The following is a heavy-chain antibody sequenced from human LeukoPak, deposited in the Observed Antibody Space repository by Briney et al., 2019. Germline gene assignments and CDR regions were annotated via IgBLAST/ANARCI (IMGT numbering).Heavy chain of an antibody. CDR1: GFTFSSYA. Sequence: PGRSLRLSCAASGFTFSSYAMQWVRQAPAKGLEWVAVISYDGSDKNYADSVKGRFTISRDNSMDTLYLQMNSLRAEDTAVYYCARAVYRSGGYCFDYWGQGILVTVSS. CDR2: ISYDGSDK. CDR3: ARAVYRSGGYCFDY. D-gene: IGHD6-19*01. J-gene: IGHJ4*02. V-gene: IGHV3-30*04.